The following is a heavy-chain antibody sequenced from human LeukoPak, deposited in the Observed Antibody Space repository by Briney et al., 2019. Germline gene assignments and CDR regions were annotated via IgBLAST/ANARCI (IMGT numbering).Heavy chain of an antibody. CDR3: ARDGVTMVRGATGY. CDR2: INPNSGGT. J-gene: IGHJ4*02. CDR1: GYTFTGYY. D-gene: IGHD3-10*01. V-gene: IGHV1-2*02. Sequence: ASVKVSCKASGYTFTGYYMHWVRQAPGQGLEWMGWINPNSGGTNYAQKLQGRVTMTTDTSTSTAYMELRSLRSDDTAVYYCARDGVTMVRGATGYWGQGTLVTVSS.